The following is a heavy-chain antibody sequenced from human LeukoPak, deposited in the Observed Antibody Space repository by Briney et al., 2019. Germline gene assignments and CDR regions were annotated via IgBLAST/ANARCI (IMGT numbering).Heavy chain of an antibody. Sequence: SETLSLTCAVYGGSFSGYYWSWIRQPPGKGLEWIGEINHSGSTNYNPSLKSRVTISVDTSKNQFSLKLSSVTAADTAVYYCARESMITYYYDSSGYYPPGYFQHWGQAPWSPSPQ. CDR2: INHSGST. J-gene: IGHJ1*01. CDR1: GGSFSGYY. CDR3: ARESMITYYYDSSGYYPPGYFQH. V-gene: IGHV4-34*01. D-gene: IGHD3-22*01.